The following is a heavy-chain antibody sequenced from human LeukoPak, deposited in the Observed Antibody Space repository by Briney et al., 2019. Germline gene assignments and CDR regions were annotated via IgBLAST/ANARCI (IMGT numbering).Heavy chain of an antibody. D-gene: IGHD6-19*01. Sequence: GGSLRLSCAASGFTFTMYAMSWVRQAPGKGLEWVSSISGSGGNTYFADSVKGRFTISRDNSKNTLSLQMNSLRAEDTAVYYCAKGLSSGPGRFDYWGQGTLVTVSS. V-gene: IGHV3-23*01. CDR3: AKGLSSGPGRFDY. CDR2: ISGSGGNT. J-gene: IGHJ4*02. CDR1: GFTFTMYA.